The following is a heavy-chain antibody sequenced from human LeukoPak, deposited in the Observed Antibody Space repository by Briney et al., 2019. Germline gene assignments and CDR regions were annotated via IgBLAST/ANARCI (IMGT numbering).Heavy chain of an antibody. Sequence: PGGSLRLSCAASGFTFRTYAMHWVRQAPGNGLERLAFIRYYGNEEFYADSVKGRFTISRDNSKNTLYLQMNSLTTEDTAVYFCAKDNDGSGSYYKTGLDYWGQGTQVTVSS. CDR1: GFTFRTYA. CDR2: IRYYGNEE. J-gene: IGHJ4*02. CDR3: AKDNDGSGSYYKTGLDY. V-gene: IGHV3-30*02. D-gene: IGHD3-10*01.